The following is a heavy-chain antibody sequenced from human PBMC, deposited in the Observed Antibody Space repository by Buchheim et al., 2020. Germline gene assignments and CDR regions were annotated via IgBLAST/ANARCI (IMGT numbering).Heavy chain of an antibody. V-gene: IGHV3-43D*03. J-gene: IGHJ4*02. D-gene: IGHD1-26*01. CDR3: AKDRGARRGYFDS. CDR2: ISWDGGST. Sequence: EVQLVESGGVVVQPGGSLRLSCAASGFTFDDYAMHWVRQAPGKGLEWVSLISWDGGSTYYADSVKGRFTVPRDNSKNSLYLQMHSLRAEDAAFYYCAKDRGARRGYFDSWGQGTL. CDR1: GFTFDDYA.